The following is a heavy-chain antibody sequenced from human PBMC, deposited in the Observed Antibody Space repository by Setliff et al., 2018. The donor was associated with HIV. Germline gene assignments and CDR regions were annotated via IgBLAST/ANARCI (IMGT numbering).Heavy chain of an antibody. CDR1: GGSFSGYY. Sequence: LSLTCAVYGGSFSGYYWSWIRQPPGKGLEWVGEINHSGSTNYNPSLKSRVTISVDTSKNQFSLKLSSVTAAATAVYYCARGAAARWFDYWGQGTLVTVSS. V-gene: IGHV4-34*01. J-gene: IGHJ4*02. D-gene: IGHD6-13*01. CDR3: ARGAAARWFDY. CDR2: INHSGST.